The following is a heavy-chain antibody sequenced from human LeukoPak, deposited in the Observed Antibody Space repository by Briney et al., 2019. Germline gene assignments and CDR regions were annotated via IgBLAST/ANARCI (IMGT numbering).Heavy chain of an antibody. J-gene: IGHJ6*04. Sequence: GESLKISCKGSGYSFTSYWIGWVRQMPGKGLEWMGIIYPGDSDTRYSPSFQGQVTLSADKSISTAYLQLSSLKASDIAIYFCARQPYYYMDVWGNGTTVTVSS. D-gene: IGHD3-10*01. CDR1: GYSFTSYW. CDR3: ARQPYYYMDV. V-gene: IGHV5-51*01. CDR2: IYPGDSDT.